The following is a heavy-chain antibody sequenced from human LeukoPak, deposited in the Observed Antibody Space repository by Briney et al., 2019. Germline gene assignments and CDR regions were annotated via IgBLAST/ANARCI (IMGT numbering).Heavy chain of an antibody. CDR2: IYSGGET. Sequence: TGGSLRLSCAASGVSVSSNFVIWVRQAPGKGLEWVSLIYSGGETSYADSVKGRFSISRDNSKNTLYLQMNSLRVEDTAVYYCTRGPPAVAINTYAWGQGTLVTVSS. CDR3: TRGPPAVAINTYA. CDR1: GVSVSSNF. J-gene: IGHJ5*02. V-gene: IGHV3-66*01. D-gene: IGHD6-13*01.